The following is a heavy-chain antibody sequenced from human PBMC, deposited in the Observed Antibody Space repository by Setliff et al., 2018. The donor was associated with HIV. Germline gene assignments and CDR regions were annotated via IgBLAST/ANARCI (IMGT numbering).Heavy chain of an antibody. CDR2: IISILGIT. Sequence: EASVKVSCKASGGTSSTHAMNWVRQAPGQGLEWMGQIISILGITNYAQKFQGRVTFTADESTSTMYMELSSLASDDTAIYYCAGPRGDEAFDIWGQGTMVTVSS. CDR3: AGPRGDEAFDI. CDR1: GGTSSTHA. J-gene: IGHJ3*02. V-gene: IGHV1-69*10.